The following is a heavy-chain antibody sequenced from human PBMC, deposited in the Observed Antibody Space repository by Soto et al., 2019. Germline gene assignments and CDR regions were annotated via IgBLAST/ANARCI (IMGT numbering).Heavy chain of an antibody. J-gene: IGHJ4*02. CDR1: GGSFSGYY. CDR3: ARRSKLLWFWEYYFDY. V-gene: IGHV4-34*01. D-gene: IGHD3-10*01. Sequence: QVQLQQWGAGLLKPSETLSLTCAVYGGSFSGYYWSWIRQPPGKGLEWIGEINHSGSTNYNPSLKTLLTISVATSKNQFSLKLSSVTAADTAVYYCARRSKLLWFWEYYFDYWGQGTLVTVSS. CDR2: INHSGST.